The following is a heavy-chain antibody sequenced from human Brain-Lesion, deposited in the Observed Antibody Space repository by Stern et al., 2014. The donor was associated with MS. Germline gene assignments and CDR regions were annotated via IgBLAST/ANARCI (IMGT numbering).Heavy chain of an antibody. CDR3: ARFPASRPHVFDS. J-gene: IGHJ4*02. Sequence: QVQLQESGPGLVKPSGTLSLTCAVSGGSISSSNWWSWVRQSPGKGLEWIGESDHSGSTIYNPSLKSRVTVSVDKSKNLFSLNLRSVTAADTAVYFCARFPASRPHVFDSWGQGTLVTVSS. CDR2: SDHSGST. CDR1: GGSISSSNW. V-gene: IGHV4-4*02. D-gene: IGHD6-13*01.